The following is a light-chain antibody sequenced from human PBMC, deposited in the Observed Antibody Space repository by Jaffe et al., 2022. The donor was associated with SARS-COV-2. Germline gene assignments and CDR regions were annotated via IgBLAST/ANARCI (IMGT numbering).Light chain of an antibody. Sequence: EIVMTQSPATLSVSPGERATLSCKASQSINTNLAWYQQKPGQAPRLLTYAASTRATGISARFSGSGSGTDFTLTISSLQSEDFAVYYCQQYDDWPRTFGQGTKVEIK. CDR2: AAS. J-gene: IGKJ1*01. V-gene: IGKV3-15*01. CDR1: QSINTN. CDR3: QQYDDWPRT.